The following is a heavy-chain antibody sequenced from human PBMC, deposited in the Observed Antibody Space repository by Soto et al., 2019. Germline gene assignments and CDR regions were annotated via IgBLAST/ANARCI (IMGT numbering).Heavy chain of an antibody. CDR2: ITDTGGDT. J-gene: IGHJ4*02. V-gene: IGHV3-23*01. CDR3: ARGSTDSYPGSRIFDF. D-gene: IGHD3-10*01. Sequence: GGSLRLSCVASGIPFGSRAMSWVRQAPGEGLEWVSTITDTGGDTKYADSVRGRLTMSRDNSKKTLYLQMNSLRVEDSALYYCARGSTDSYPGSRIFDFWGRGTLVTVSS. CDR1: GIPFGSRA.